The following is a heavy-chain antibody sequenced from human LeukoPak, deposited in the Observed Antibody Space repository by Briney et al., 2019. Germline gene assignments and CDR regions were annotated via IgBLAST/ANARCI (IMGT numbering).Heavy chain of an antibody. CDR2: IKTDGSIT. CDR1: GFTFSSYW. CDR3: ARDGDAPMTDFDY. V-gene: IGHV3-74*01. Sequence: GGSLRLSCAASGFTFSSYWMCWVRQDPGKGLAWVSCIKTDGSITAYAGSVKGRFTISRDNAKDTLYLQMNSLRADDTAVYYCARDGDAPMTDFDYWGQGTLVTVSS. D-gene: IGHD2-21*02. J-gene: IGHJ4*02.